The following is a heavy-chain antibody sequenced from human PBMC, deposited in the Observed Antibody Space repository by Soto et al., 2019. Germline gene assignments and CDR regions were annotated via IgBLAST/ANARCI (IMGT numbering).Heavy chain of an antibody. J-gene: IGHJ6*02. Sequence: SETLSLTSTVPGGSISSSSYYWGWIRQPPGKGLEWIGSIYYSGSTYYNPSLKSRVTISVDTSKNQFSLKLSSVTAADTAVYYCARLLTDYYGSGRPMDVWGQGTTVTVSS. CDR2: IYYSGST. V-gene: IGHV4-39*01. CDR1: GGSISSSSYY. CDR3: ARLLTDYYGSGRPMDV. D-gene: IGHD3-10*01.